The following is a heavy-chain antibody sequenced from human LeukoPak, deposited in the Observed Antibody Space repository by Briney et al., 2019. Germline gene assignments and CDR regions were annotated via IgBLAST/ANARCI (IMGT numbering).Heavy chain of an antibody. CDR2: IYHSGST. V-gene: IGHV4-39*07. D-gene: IGHD3-22*01. CDR3: ARDGYYYDSSGYYGN. Sequence: PSETLSLTCTVSGGSISSANYYWGWIRQPPGKGLEWIGSIYHSGSTYYNPSLKSRVTISVDTSKNQFSLKLSSVTAADTAVYYCARDGYYYDSSGYYGNWGQGALVTVSS. J-gene: IGHJ4*02. CDR1: GGSISSANYY.